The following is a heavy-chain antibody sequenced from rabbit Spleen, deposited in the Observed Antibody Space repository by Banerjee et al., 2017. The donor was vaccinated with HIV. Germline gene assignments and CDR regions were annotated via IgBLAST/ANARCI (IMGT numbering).Heavy chain of an antibody. J-gene: IGHJ4*01. V-gene: IGHV1S40*01. Sequence: QSLEESGGGLVQPGGSLTLSCRASGFDFNSGYDMCWVRQAPGKGLEWIGCINTITGKAVYATWAKGRFTISRASSTTVFLQMTSLTAADTATYFCARLFAYAGYAGFGYATLDYFNLWGQGTLVTVS. D-gene: IGHD6-1*01. CDR2: INTITGKA. CDR1: GFDFNSGYD. CDR3: ARLFAYAGYAGFGYATLDYFNL.